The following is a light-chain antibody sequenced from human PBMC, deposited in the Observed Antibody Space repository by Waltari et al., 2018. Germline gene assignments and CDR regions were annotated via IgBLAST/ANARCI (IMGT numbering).Light chain of an antibody. CDR1: QDISNY. V-gene: IGKV1-39*01. CDR2: VAS. CDR3: LQGYYYHT. Sequence: DIQMTQSPSSLSASVGDRVTITCRASQDISNYLSWDQQKPGKAPKLLIYVASSLQSGVPSRFSGSGSGTDFTLTISSLQPKDFATYYCLQGYYYHTFGQGTKLEVK. J-gene: IGKJ2*01.